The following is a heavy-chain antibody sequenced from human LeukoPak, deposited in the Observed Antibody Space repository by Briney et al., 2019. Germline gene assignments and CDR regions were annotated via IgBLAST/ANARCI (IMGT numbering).Heavy chain of an antibody. CDR2: INPNSGGT. D-gene: IGHD3-22*01. CDR1: GYTFTGYY. V-gene: IGHV1-2*04. Sequence: ASVKDSCKASGYTFTGYYMHWVRQAPGQGLEWMGWINPNSGGTNYAQKFQGWVTMTRDTSISTAYMELSRLRSDDTAVYYCARDGPYYYDSSGYDYYYYGMDVWGQGTTVTVSS. CDR3: ARDGPYYYDSSGYDYYYYGMDV. J-gene: IGHJ6*02.